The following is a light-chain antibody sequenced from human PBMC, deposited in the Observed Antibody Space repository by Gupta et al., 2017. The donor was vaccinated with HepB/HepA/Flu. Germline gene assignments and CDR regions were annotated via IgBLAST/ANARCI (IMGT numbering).Light chain of an antibody. CDR1: KLGNKY. Sequence: SYGLAQPTSLSVSPGPTGSIPCSGDKLGNKYSSWYQQRPGQSPVLVIYQDDQRPSGIPARFSGSRSGNTATLTISGTQAVDEADYYCQAWDGPTALDVFGPGTQVTVL. V-gene: IGLV3-1*01. CDR3: QAWDGPTALDV. CDR2: QDD. J-gene: IGLJ1*01.